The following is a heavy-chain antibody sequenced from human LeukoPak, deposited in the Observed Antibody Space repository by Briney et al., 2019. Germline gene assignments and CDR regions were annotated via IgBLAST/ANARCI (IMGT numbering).Heavy chain of an antibody. CDR3: ARDDRGGGYIFGLDY. D-gene: IGHD5-18*01. V-gene: IGHV3-33*01. CDR1: GFTFSSYG. CDR2: IWYDGSNK. Sequence: GRSLRLSCAASGFTFSSYGMHWVRQAPGKGLEWVAVIWYDGSNKYYADSVKGRFTISRDNSKNTLYLQMNSLRAEDTAVYYCARDDRGGGYIFGLDYWGQGTLVTVPS. J-gene: IGHJ4*02.